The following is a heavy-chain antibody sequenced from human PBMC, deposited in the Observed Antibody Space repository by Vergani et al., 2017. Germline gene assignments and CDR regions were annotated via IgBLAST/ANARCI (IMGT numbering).Heavy chain of an antibody. D-gene: IGHD5-18*01. CDR2: IYYSGST. CDR1: GGSFSGYY. V-gene: IGHV4-34*01. J-gene: IGHJ4*02. CDR3: ARGADTAMVTGVFDY. Sequence: QVQLQQWGAGLLKPSETLSLTCAVYGGSFSGYYWSWIRQHPGKGLEWIGYIYYSGSTYYNPSLKSRVTISVDTSKNQFSLKLSSVTAADTAVYYCARGADTAMVTGVFDYWGQGTLVTVSS.